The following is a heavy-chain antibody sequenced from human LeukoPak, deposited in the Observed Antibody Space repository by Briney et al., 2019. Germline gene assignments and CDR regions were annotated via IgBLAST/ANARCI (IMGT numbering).Heavy chain of an antibody. CDR1: GDSVSSNSVA. D-gene: IGHD2-2*02. Sequence: SQTLSLTCAISGDSVSSNSVAWNWIRQSPSMGLEWLGRTYYRSKWYNDYVVGVKSRITINPDTSKYQFSLQLNSVTPEDTAVYYRARGATAYCSSTSCYMGIDYWGQGTLVTVSS. CDR3: ARGATAYCSSTSCYMGIDY. CDR2: TYYRSKWYN. V-gene: IGHV6-1*01. J-gene: IGHJ4*02.